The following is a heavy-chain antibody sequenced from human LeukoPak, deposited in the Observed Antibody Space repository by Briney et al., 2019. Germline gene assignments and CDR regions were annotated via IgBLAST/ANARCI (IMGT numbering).Heavy chain of an antibody. V-gene: IGHV3-30*02. Sequence: GGSLRLSCAASGFTFKTFAMNWVRQVPGKGLEWVAFIRFDGTVAEYADSVRGRFTISRDNSQNTLYLQMDSLRPEDTAVYRCVKDKEYSLLYHFDSWGQGALVTVSS. J-gene: IGHJ4*02. D-gene: IGHD3-16*02. CDR1: GFTFKTFA. CDR2: IRFDGTVA. CDR3: VKDKEYSLLYHFDS.